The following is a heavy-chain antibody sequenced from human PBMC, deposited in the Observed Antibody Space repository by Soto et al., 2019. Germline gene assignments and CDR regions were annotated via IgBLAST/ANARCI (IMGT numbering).Heavy chain of an antibody. CDR1: GYTFTTYG. Sequence: QVQLVQSGPEVKKPGASVKVSCKTSGYTFTTYGISWVRQAPGQGLECMGWITTDKGKTTYAQKFQGRVTMTTDTHTSTAYMELRSLRSDDTAVYYCATRSPAFDYWGQGTLVTVSS. CDR2: ITTDKGKT. J-gene: IGHJ4*02. V-gene: IGHV1-18*01. CDR3: ATRSPAFDY.